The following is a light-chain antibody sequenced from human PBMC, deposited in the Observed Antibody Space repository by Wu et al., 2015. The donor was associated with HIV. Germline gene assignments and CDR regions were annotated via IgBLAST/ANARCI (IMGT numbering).Light chain of an antibody. Sequence: EIVLTQSPAALSISPGERATLSCRASRSVSSAVAWYQQKPGQAPRLLIYDASNRATGIPARFTGGGSGTDYSLTISSLEPEDFAVYYCQQYNNWPPITFGGGTKVEIK. V-gene: IGKV3-11*01. CDR1: RSVSSA. CDR3: QQYNNWPPIT. J-gene: IGKJ4*01. CDR2: DAS.